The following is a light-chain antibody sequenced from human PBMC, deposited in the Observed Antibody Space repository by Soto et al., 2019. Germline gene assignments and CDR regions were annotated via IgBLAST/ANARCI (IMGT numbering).Light chain of an antibody. CDR1: QGISSY. CDR2: DAS. J-gene: IGKJ5*01. V-gene: IGKV1-13*02. CDR3: QQYGSSPIT. Sequence: AIQMTQSPSSLSASVGDRVTITCRASQGISSYLAWFQQKPGKAPKLLIYDASSLETGVPSRFSGSGSGTEFTLTISKLEPEDFAVYYCQQYGSSPITFGQGTRLEIK.